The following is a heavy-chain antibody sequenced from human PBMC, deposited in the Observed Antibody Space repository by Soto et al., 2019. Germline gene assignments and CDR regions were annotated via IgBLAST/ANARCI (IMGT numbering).Heavy chain of an antibody. V-gene: IGHV3-33*01. CDR1: GFTFSSYG. CDR3: ARDGSGYLIYYGMDV. CDR2: IWYDGSNK. D-gene: IGHD3-22*01. Sequence: GGSLRLSCAASGFTFSSYGMHWVRQAPGKGLEWVAVIWYDGSNKYYADSVKGRFTISRDNSKNTLYLQMNSLRAEDTAVYYCARDGSGYLIYYGMDVWGQGTTVIVSS. J-gene: IGHJ6*02.